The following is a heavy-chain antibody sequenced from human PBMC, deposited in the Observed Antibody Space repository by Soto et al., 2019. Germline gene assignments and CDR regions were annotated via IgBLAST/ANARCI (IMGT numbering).Heavy chain of an antibody. V-gene: IGHV3-30-3*01. D-gene: IGHD6-13*01. CDR1: GFTFSSYA. CDR3: ARDEGSSSWYRVNYYGMDV. J-gene: IGHJ6*02. Sequence: PGGSLRLSCAASGFTFSSYAMHWVRQAPGKGLEWVAVISYDGSNKYYADSVKGRFTISRDNSKNTLYLQMNSLRAEDTAVYYCARDEGSSSWYRVNYYGMDVWGQGTTVTVSS. CDR2: ISYDGSNK.